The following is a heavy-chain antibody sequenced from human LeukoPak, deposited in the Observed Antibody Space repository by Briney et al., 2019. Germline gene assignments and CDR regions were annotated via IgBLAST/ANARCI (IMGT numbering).Heavy chain of an antibody. CDR1: GGSISSYY. Sequence: SETLSLACTVSGGSISSYYWSWIRQPPGKGLEWIGYIYYSGSTNYNPSLKSRVTISVDTSKNQFSLKLSSVTAADTAVYYCAREESEYVLSPPYYYYMDVWGKGTTVTVSS. CDR2: IYYSGST. D-gene: IGHD2-15*01. V-gene: IGHV4-59*01. CDR3: AREESEYVLSPPYYYYMDV. J-gene: IGHJ6*03.